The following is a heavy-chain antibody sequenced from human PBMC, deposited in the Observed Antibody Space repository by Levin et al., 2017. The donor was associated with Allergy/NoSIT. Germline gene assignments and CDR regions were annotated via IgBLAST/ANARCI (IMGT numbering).Heavy chain of an antibody. CDR3: ARSVAGQDY. J-gene: IGHJ4*02. Sequence: AGGSLRLSCAVYGGSFSGYYWSWIRQPPGKGLEWIGEINHSGSTNYNPSLKSRVTISVDTSKNQFSLKLSSVTAADTAVYYCARSVAGQDYWGQGTLVTVSS. CDR2: INHSGST. D-gene: IGHD6-19*01. CDR1: GGSFSGYY. V-gene: IGHV4-34*01.